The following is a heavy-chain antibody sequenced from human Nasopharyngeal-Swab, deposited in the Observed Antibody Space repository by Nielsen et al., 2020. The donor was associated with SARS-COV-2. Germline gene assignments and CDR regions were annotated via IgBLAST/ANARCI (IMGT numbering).Heavy chain of an antibody. CDR3: ARRVPPFSSSWYQRYYYYYMDV. D-gene: IGHD6-13*01. CDR2: MNPNSGNT. J-gene: IGHJ6*03. V-gene: IGHV1-8*01. Sequence: WVRQAPGQGLGWMGWMNPNSGNTGYAQKFQGRVTMTRNTSISTAYMELSSLRSEDTAVYYCARRVPPFSSSWYQRYYYYYMDVWGKGTTVTVSS.